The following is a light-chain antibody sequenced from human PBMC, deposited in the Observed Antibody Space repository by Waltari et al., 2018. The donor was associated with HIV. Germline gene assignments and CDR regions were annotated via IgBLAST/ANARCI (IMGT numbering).Light chain of an antibody. J-gene: IGLJ3*02. CDR2: DVN. CDR3: CSYADKYTWV. Sequence: QSALTQPRSVSGSPGQSVTISCTGTSSDVGDSHYVPWYQQHPGKAPKLMIFDVNKRRSGVPDRFSGSKSGNTASLTISGLQAEDEADYYCCSYADKYTWVFGGGTKLTVL. V-gene: IGLV2-11*01. CDR1: SSDVGDSHY.